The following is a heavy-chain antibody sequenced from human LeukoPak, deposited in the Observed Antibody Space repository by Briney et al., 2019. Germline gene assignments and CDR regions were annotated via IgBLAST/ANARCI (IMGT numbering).Heavy chain of an antibody. J-gene: IGHJ4*02. Sequence: GRSLRLSCAASGFTFSSYAMHWVRQAPGKGLEWVAVIWYDGSNKYYADSVKGRFTISRDNSENTLYLQMNSLRAEDTAVYYCARDETTGVLHFDYWGQGTLVTVSS. V-gene: IGHV3-33*08. CDR1: GFTFSSYA. CDR2: IWYDGSNK. D-gene: IGHD4-11*01. CDR3: ARDETTGVLHFDY.